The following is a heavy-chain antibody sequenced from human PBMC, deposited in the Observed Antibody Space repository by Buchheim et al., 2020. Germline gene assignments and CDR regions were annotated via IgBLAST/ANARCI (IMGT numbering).Heavy chain of an antibody. CDR3: ARDPPDSGWALHS. D-gene: IGHD6-19*01. CDR2: IWSDGSRA. Sequence: QAQLVESGGGVVQPGGSLRLSCAASGFTFNSHAMHWVRQSPGKGLEWVAYIWSDGSRADYADSVKGRFTISRDNFKNKLLLQMNTLRAEDMAVYYCARDPPDSGWALHSWGQGTL. V-gene: IGHV3-33*01. J-gene: IGHJ4*02. CDR1: GFTFNSHA.